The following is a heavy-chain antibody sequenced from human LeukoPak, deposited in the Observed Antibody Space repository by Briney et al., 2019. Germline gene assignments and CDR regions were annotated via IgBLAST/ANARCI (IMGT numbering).Heavy chain of an antibody. V-gene: IGHV1-69*06. D-gene: IGHD3-10*01. CDR2: IIPIFGTA. CDR3: ARVLGSYYYPGWFDP. CDR1: GGTFSSYA. J-gene: IGHJ5*02. Sequence: ASVKVSCKASGGTFSSYAISWVRQAPGQGLEWMGRIIPIFGTANYAQKFQGRVTITADKSTSTAYMELSSLRSEGTAVYYCARVLGSYYYPGWFDPWGQGTLVTVSS.